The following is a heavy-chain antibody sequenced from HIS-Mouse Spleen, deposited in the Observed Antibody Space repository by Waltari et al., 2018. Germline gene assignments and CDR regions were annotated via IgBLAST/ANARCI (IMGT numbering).Heavy chain of an antibody. Sequence: QLQLQESGPGLVKPSETLYLTCTVAGGSISSSSYYWGWIRQPPGQGLEWIGSIYYSGSTYYNPSLKSRVTISVDTSKNQFSLKLSSVTAADTAVYYCAREIPYSSSWYDWYFDLWGRGTLVTVSS. V-gene: IGHV4-39*07. CDR3: AREIPYSSSWYDWYFDL. J-gene: IGHJ2*01. CDR1: GGSISSSSYY. CDR2: IYYSGST. D-gene: IGHD6-13*01.